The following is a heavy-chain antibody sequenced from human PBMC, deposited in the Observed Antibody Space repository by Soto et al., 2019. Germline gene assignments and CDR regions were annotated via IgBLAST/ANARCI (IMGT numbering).Heavy chain of an antibody. V-gene: IGHV3-23*01. D-gene: IGHD1-26*01. CDR3: AKDPGATRYFDY. CDR2: ISGSGGST. J-gene: IGHJ4*02. CDR1: GFTFSSYD. Sequence: GGSLRLSCATSGFTFSSYDMSWVRQAPGKGLEWFSAISGSGGSTYYADSVKGRLTISRDNSKNTLYLQMNSLRAEDTAVYYCAKDPGATRYFDYWGQGTLVTVSS.